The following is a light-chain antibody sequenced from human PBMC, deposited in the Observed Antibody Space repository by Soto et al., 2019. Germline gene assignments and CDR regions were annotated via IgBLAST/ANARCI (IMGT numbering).Light chain of an antibody. CDR2: DAS. J-gene: IGKJ2*01. V-gene: IGKV3-11*01. CDR1: QSVSTY. CDR3: QQRGHWPPT. Sequence: EIVLTQSPATRSLSPGERATLSCRASQSVSTYLAGYQQKPGQAPRLLIYDASTKATGIPARFSGSGSGTDFTLTISSLESEDFAVYYCQQRGHWPPTFGQGTKLEIK.